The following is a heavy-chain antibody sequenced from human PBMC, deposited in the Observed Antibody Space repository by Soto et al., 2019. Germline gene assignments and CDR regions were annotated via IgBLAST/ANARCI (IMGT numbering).Heavy chain of an antibody. V-gene: IGHV1-69*13. D-gene: IGHD5-18*01. CDR3: ARAGDTAMDYYYYGMDV. J-gene: IGHJ6*02. Sequence: SVKVSCKASGCTFSSYAISWVRQAPGQGLEWMGGIIPIFGTANYAQKFQGRVTITADESTSTAYMELSSLRSEDTAVYYCARAGDTAMDYYYYGMDVWGQGTTVTVSS. CDR2: IIPIFGTA. CDR1: GCTFSSYA.